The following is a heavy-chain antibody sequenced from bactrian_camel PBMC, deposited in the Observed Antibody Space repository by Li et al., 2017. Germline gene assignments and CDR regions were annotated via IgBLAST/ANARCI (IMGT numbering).Heavy chain of an antibody. CDR3: AADSVGRCRARGWVERPSVAAYDY. CDR2: IGSDGRA. Sequence: HVQLVESGGGSVQAGGSLSLSCVASGAIYRTTSMAWFRQYPGKEREGVAAIGSDGRASIVHSVKGRFTISRDYAQNTLYLQMNSLKPEDTAMYCCAADSVGRCRARGWVERPSVAAYDYWGQGTQVTVS. CDR1: GAIYRTTS. J-gene: IGHJ4*01. V-gene: IGHV3S53*01. D-gene: IGHD5*01.